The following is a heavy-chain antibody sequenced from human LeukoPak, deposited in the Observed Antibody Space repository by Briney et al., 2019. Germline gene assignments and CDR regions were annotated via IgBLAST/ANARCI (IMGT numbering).Heavy chain of an antibody. D-gene: IGHD2-2*01. CDR2: TNTNTGNP. CDR3: AREGCSSTSCYARYYYYYMDV. Sequence: ASVKVSCKASGYTFTSYAMNWVRQAPGQGLEWMGWTNTNTGNPTYAQGFTGRFVFSLDASVSTAYLQISSLKAEDTAVYYCAREGCSSTSCYARYYYYYMDVWGKGTTVTVSS. J-gene: IGHJ6*03. V-gene: IGHV7-4-1*02. CDR1: GYTFTSYA.